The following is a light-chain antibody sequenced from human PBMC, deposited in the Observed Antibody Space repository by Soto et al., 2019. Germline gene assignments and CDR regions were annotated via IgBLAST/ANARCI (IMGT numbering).Light chain of an antibody. V-gene: IGLV2-8*01. J-gene: IGLJ1*01. CDR3: SSYAGNNNLV. CDR2: EVT. Sequence: QSALTQPPSASGSPGQSVTISCTGTSSDVGRYNYVSWYQQHPGKAPKLMIYEVTKRPSGVPGRFSGSKSGNTAPLTVSGLQAEDEADYYCSSYAGNNNLVFGTGTKVTVL. CDR1: SSDVGRYNY.